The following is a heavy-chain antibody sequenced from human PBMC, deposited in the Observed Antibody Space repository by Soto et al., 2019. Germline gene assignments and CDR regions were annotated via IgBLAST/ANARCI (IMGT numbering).Heavy chain of an antibody. CDR1: GGSISSYY. D-gene: IGHD2-21*02. J-gene: IGHJ5*02. V-gene: IGHV4-59*01. CDR3: ARDHPYCGGDCYSWFDP. CDR2: IYYSGST. Sequence: QVQLQESGPGLVKPSETLSLTCTVSGGSISSYYWSWIRQPPGKGLEWIGYIYYSGSTNYNPSLISRATIPVDTSKNQCSPKLSSVTAADTAVYYCARDHPYCGGDCYSWFDPWGQGTLVTVSS.